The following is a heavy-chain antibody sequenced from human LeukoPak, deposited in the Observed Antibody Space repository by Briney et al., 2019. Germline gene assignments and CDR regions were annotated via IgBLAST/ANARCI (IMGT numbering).Heavy chain of an antibody. CDR2: LAHSGDST. D-gene: IGHD2-15*01. Sequence: PGGSLRLSCAASGFTFRSYAMNWVRQAPGKGLEWVSALAHSGDSTSYADSVKGRFTISRDISRITLYLQMNRQRRGVTSVYFCAKRYCSADTCYFDYWGQGTLVTVSS. J-gene: IGHJ4*02. V-gene: IGHV3-23*01. CDR3: AKRYCSADTCYFDY. CDR1: GFTFRSYA.